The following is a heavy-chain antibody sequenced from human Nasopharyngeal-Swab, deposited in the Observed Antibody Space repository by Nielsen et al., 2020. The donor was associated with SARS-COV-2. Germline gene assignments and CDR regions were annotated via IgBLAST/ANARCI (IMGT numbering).Heavy chain of an antibody. CDR1: GGSVSSGSYY. Sequence: SDTLSLTFTVSGGSVSSGSYYWSWMRQPPGKGLEWIGYIYYSGSTNYNPSLKSRVTISVDTSKNQFSLKLSSVTAADTAVYYCARDHYGSGSPSMDVWGQGTTVTVSS. J-gene: IGHJ6*02. CDR2: IYYSGST. D-gene: IGHD3-10*01. V-gene: IGHV4-61*01. CDR3: ARDHYGSGSPSMDV.